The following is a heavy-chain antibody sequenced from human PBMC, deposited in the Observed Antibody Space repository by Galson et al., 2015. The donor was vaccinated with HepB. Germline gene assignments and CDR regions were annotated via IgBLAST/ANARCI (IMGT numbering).Heavy chain of an antibody. D-gene: IGHD3-10*01. Sequence: SLRLSCAASGFTFSSYAMHWVRQAPGKGLEWVAVISYDGSNKYYADSVKGRFTISRDNSKNTLYLQMNSLRAEDTAVYYCAGDYYGSGSYYKWGQGTLVTVSS. CDR1: GFTFSSYA. CDR2: ISYDGSNK. J-gene: IGHJ4*02. CDR3: AGDYYGSGSYYK. V-gene: IGHV3-30*04.